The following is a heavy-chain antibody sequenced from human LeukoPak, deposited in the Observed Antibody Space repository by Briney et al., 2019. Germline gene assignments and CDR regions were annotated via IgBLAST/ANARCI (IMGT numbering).Heavy chain of an antibody. CDR2: ISGSGGST. J-gene: IGHJ4*02. D-gene: IGHD3-22*01. V-gene: IGHV3-23*01. Sequence: GGSLRLSCAASGSTFSSYAMSWVRQAPGKGLEWVSAISGSGGSTYYADSVKGRFTISRDNAKNSLFLQMNSLRAEDTAVYYCARESSGYFYWGQGTLVTVSS. CDR1: GSTFSSYA. CDR3: ARESSGYFY.